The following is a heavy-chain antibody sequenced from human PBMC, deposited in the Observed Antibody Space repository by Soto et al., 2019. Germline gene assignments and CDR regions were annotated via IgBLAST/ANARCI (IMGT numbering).Heavy chain of an antibody. D-gene: IGHD3-22*01. J-gene: IGHJ5*02. V-gene: IGHV4-30-4*02. CDR3: ARGRDSSAPFDP. CDR2: IYYSGNT. Sequence: SETLSLTCSVSGGSISSGYYYWSWIRQPPGKGLEWIGNIYYSGNTYYNPSLKSRLIISIDTSKNQFSLKLSSVTAADTAVYYCARGRDSSAPFDPWGQGTLVTVS. CDR1: GGSISSGYYY.